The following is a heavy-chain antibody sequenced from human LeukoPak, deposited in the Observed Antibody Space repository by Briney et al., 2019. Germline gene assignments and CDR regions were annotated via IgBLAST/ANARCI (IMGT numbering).Heavy chain of an antibody. Sequence: PSETLSLTCTVSGGSISSYYWSWIRQPPGKGLEWIGYIYYSGSTNYNPSLKSRVTISVDTSKNQFSLKLSSVTAADTAVYYCARNNIAVAGKGSWFDPWGQGTLVTVSS. V-gene: IGHV4-59*01. J-gene: IGHJ5*02. CDR3: ARNNIAVAGKGSWFDP. D-gene: IGHD6-19*01. CDR2: IYYSGST. CDR1: GGSISSYY.